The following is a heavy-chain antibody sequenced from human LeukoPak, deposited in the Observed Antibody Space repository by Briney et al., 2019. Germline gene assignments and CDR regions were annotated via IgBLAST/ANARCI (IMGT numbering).Heavy chain of an antibody. J-gene: IGHJ4*02. CDR2: FDPEDGET. D-gene: IGHD1-26*01. CDR1: GYTLTELS. V-gene: IGHV1-24*01. Sequence: ASVKVSCKVSGYTLTELSMHWVRQAPGKGLEWMGGFDPEDGETIYAQKFQGRVTMTEDTSTDTAYMELSSLRSGDTAVYYCATSSQWELLVGYFDYWGQGTLVTVSS. CDR3: ATSSQWELLVGYFDY.